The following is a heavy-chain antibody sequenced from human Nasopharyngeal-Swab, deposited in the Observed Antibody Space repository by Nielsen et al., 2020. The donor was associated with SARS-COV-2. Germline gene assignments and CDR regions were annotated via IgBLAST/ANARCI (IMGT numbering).Heavy chain of an antibody. D-gene: IGHD4-17*01. V-gene: IGHV5-51*01. J-gene: IGHJ3*01. Sequence: GESLTISCTGFGHSFSNYWFAWVRQMPGRGLEWMGFIYPGNSDTRYSPSFQGQVTISADKSISTAYLQWSSLRASDTAIYYCARQRTTLTLGRAFDLWGQGTVVTVSS. CDR2: IYPGNSDT. CDR1: GHSFSNYW. CDR3: ARQRTTLTLGRAFDL.